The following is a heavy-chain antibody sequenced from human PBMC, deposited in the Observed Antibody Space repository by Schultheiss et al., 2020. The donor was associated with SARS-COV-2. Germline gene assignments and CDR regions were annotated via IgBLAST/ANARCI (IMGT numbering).Heavy chain of an antibody. CDR2: IYYSGST. V-gene: IGHV4-59*05. Sequence: SETLSLTCTVSGGSISSYYWSWIRQPPGKGLEWIGSIYYSGSTYYNPSLKSRVTISVDTSKNQFSLKLSSVTAADTAVYYCARLSPYYDFWSGYQGPYYYGMDVWGQGTTVTVSS. D-gene: IGHD3-3*01. CDR1: GGSISSYY. CDR3: ARLSPYYDFWSGYQGPYYYGMDV. J-gene: IGHJ6*02.